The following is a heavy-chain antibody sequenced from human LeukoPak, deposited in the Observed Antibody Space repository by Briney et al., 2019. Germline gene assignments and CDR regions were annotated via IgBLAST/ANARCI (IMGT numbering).Heavy chain of an antibody. Sequence: PGGSLRLSCAASGFTFSSYAMSWVRQAPGKGLEWVSYISNRGTTIHYADSVRGRFTISRDNAKKSLYLQMNGLRAEDTAVYYCARSADRSGYFREITLYYFDYWGQGTLVTVSS. CDR3: ARSADRSGYFREITLYYFDY. CDR1: GFTFSSYA. V-gene: IGHV3-48*04. J-gene: IGHJ4*02. CDR2: ISNRGTTI. D-gene: IGHD3-22*01.